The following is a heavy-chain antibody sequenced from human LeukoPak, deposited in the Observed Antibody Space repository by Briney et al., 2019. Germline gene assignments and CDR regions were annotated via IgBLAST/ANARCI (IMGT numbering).Heavy chain of an antibody. D-gene: IGHD5/OR15-5a*01. CDR1: GFTFSSYG. V-gene: IGHV3-30*18. CDR3: AKNTLLYTMGDGFDY. Sequence: PGGSLRLSCAASGFTFSSYGMHWVRQAPGKGLEWVAVISYDGSNKYYADSVKGRFTISRDNSKNTLYLQMNSLRAEDTAVYYCAKNTLLYTMGDGFDYWGQGTLVTVSS. J-gene: IGHJ4*02. CDR2: ISYDGSNK.